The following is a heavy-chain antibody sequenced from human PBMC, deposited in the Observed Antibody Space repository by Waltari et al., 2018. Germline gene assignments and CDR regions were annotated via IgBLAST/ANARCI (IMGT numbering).Heavy chain of an antibody. J-gene: IGHJ4*02. Sequence: EVQLLESGGGLVQPGGSLRLSCAASGFSFSTYAMYWVRQAPGKGLGWVSSISSRGRNQYYTNSVKGRFTISRDKSKNTVYLEVNSLRVEDTATYYWAKRGGTGPVAVAGIHCDYWGQGALVIVSS. D-gene: IGHD6-13*01. V-gene: IGHV3-23*01. CDR2: ISSRGRNQ. CDR3: AKRGGTGPVAVAGIHCDY. CDR1: GFSFSTYA.